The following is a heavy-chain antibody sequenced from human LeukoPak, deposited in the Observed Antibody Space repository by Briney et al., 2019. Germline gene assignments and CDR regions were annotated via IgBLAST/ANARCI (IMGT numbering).Heavy chain of an antibody. CDR1: GGTFSSYA. J-gene: IGHJ2*01. CDR2: IIPIFGTA. D-gene: IGHD2-21*02. V-gene: IGHV1-69*13. Sequence: SVKVSCTASGGTFSSYAISWVRQAPGQGLEWMGGIIPIFGTANYAQKFQGRVTITADESTSTAYMELSSLRFEDTAVYYCARRGGDPWYFDLWGRGTLVTVSS. CDR3: ARRGGDPWYFDL.